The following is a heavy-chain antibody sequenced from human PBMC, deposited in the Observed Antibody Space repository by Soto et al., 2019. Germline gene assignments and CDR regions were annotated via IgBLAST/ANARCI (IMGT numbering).Heavy chain of an antibody. CDR2: IIPIFGTA. D-gene: IGHD6-6*01. J-gene: IGHJ6*02. V-gene: IGHV1-69*06. Sequence: SVKVSCKASGGTFSSYAISWVRQAPGQGLEWMGGIIPIFGTANYAQKFQGRVTITADRSTSTAYMELSSLRSEDTAVYYCARDLQLARFYYYYYGMDVWGQGTTVTVSS. CDR3: ARDLQLARFYYYYYGMDV. CDR1: GGTFSSYA.